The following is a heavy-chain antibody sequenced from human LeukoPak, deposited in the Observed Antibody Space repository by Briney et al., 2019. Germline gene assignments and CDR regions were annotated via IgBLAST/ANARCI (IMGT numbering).Heavy chain of an antibody. D-gene: IGHD3-3*01. Sequence: GGSLRLSCAASGFTFSSYEMNWVRQATGKGLKWVSYISSSGSSIYYADSVKGRFTISRDNAKNSLYLQMNNLRAEDTAVYYCARGQRAHVEWSSYMDVWGKGTTVTVSS. J-gene: IGHJ6*03. CDR2: ISSSGSSI. CDR1: GFTFSSYE. V-gene: IGHV3-48*03. CDR3: ARGQRAHVEWSSYMDV.